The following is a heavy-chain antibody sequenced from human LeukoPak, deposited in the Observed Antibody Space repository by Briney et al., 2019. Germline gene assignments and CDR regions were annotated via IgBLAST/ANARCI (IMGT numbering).Heavy chain of an antibody. CDR3: ARPGDSSGYALGK. CDR1: GFTFSSYA. J-gene: IGHJ4*02. CDR2: ISSGGDSR. D-gene: IGHD3-22*01. V-gene: IGHV3-23*01. Sequence: TGGSLRLSCAASGFTFSSYAMSWVRQAPGKGLEWVSGISSGGDSRYYADSVKGRFTISRDNAKNSLYLQMNSLRAEDTAVYYCARPGDSSGYALGKWGQGTLVTVSS.